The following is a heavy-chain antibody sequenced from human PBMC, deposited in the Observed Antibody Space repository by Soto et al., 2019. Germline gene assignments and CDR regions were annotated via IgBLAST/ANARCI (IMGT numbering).Heavy chain of an antibody. J-gene: IGHJ3*02. V-gene: IGHV3-7*01. CDR1: GFNFCTYG. Sequence: GGSLXLSCAASGFNFCTYGMSWVRQAPGRGLEWVANIKQDGSEKYYVDSAKGRFTISRDNAKNSLYLQMNSLRAEDTAVYYCARWGYCSSTSCYEPAFDIWGQGTMVTVSS. CDR3: ARWGYCSSTSCYEPAFDI. CDR2: IKQDGSEK. D-gene: IGHD2-2*01.